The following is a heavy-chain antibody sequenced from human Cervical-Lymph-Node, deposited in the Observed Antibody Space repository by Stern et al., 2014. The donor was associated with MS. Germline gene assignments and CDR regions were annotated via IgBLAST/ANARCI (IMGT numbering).Heavy chain of an antibody. CDR1: GFSLSTNGVG. J-gene: IGHJ4*02. CDR2: IYWDDDK. V-gene: IGHV2-5*02. Sequence: QITLKESGPTLVKPTQTLTLTCTFSGFSLSTNGVGVGWIRQPPGKALEWLALIYWDDDKRYSPSLKSRLTITKDTSKNQVVLTMTYVDPVDTATYYCAHITAYSGTYPPSYWGQGTLVTVSS. D-gene: IGHD1-26*01. CDR3: AHITAYSGTYPPSY.